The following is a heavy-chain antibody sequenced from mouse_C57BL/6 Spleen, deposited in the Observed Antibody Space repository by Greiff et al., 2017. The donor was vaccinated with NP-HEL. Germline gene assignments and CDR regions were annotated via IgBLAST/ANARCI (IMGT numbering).Heavy chain of an antibody. CDR3: ASRPFDY. CDR1: GYTFTSYW. J-gene: IGHJ2*01. CDR2: IYPGSGST. Sequence: QVQLQQPGAELVKPGASVKLSCKASGYTFTSYWITWVKQRPGQGLEWIGDIYPGSGSTNYNEKFKSKATLTVDTSSSTAYMQLSSLTCEDSAGYYCASRPFDYWGKGTTLTVSS. V-gene: IGHV1-55*01.